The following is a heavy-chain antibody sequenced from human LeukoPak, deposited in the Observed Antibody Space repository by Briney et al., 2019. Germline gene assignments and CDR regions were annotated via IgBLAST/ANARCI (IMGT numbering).Heavy chain of an antibody. J-gene: IGHJ4*02. V-gene: IGHV1-2*02. D-gene: IGHD3-16*01. CDR1: GYTFTGYY. Sequence: GASVKVSCKASGYTFTGYYMHWVRQAPGQGLEWMGWINPNSGGTNYAQKFQGRVTMTRDTSISTAYMELSRLRSDDTAVYYCARVGWPNWGWFDYWGQGTLVTVSS. CDR3: ARVGWPNWGWFDY. CDR2: INPNSGGT.